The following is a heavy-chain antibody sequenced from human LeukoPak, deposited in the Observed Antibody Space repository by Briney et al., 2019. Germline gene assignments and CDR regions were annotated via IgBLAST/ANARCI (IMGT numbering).Heavy chain of an antibody. Sequence: SETLSLTCTVSGGSISSYYWSWIRQPPGKGLEWIGYIYYSGSTNYNPSLKSRVTISVDTSKNQSSLKLSSVTAADTAVYYCVRASGSYGDIDAFDIWGQGTMVTVSS. D-gene: IGHD1-26*01. J-gene: IGHJ3*02. V-gene: IGHV4-59*01. CDR2: IYYSGST. CDR1: GGSISSYY. CDR3: VRASGSYGDIDAFDI.